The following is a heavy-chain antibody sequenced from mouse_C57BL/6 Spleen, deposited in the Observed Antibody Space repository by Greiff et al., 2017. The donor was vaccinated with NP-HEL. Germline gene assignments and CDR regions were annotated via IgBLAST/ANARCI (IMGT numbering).Heavy chain of an antibody. CDR3: ARAAGTWYFDV. J-gene: IGHJ1*03. D-gene: IGHD4-1*01. V-gene: IGHV5-6*01. Sequence: EVMLVESGGDLVKPGGSLKLSCAASGFTFSSYGMSWVRQTPDKRLEWVATISSGGSYTYYPDSVKGRFTISRDNAKNTLYLQMSSLKSEDTAMYYCARAAGTWYFDVWGTGTTVTVSS. CDR2: ISSGGSYT. CDR1: GFTFSSYG.